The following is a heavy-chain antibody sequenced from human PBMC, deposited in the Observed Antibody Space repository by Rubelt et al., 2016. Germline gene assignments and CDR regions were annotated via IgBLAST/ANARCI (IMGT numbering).Heavy chain of an antibody. J-gene: IGHJ4*02. V-gene: IGHV3-53*01. CDR1: GFSVSSHY. D-gene: IGHD2-15*01. CDR3: ARVELGRWEVVAATLDY. Sequence: EVQLVESGGGLIHPGGSLTLSCAASGFSVSSHYMTWVRQAPGKGLEWVSIMYRSGNTYYADSVEGRFTLSRDNSENSFILQMNSLKAEDTAGYYCARVELGRWEVVAATLDYWGQGTLVTVSS. CDR2: MYRSGNT.